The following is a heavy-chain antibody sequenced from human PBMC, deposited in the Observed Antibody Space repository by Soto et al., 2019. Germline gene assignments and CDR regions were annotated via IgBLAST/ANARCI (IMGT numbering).Heavy chain of an antibody. V-gene: IGHV3-23*01. Sequence: EVQLLESGGGLVQPGGSLRLSCAASGFTFSGYVMNWVRQTPGKGLEWVSAISDSGGNTSYADSVKGRFAISRENSKNSPYLQVNSLKVEDTAVYYCAKSPGVSSRLFRHFWHFDIWGRGTLITVSS. CDR2: ISDSGGNT. CDR3: AKSPGVSSRLFRHFWHFDI. J-gene: IGHJ2*01. CDR1: GFTFSGYV. D-gene: IGHD3-3*01.